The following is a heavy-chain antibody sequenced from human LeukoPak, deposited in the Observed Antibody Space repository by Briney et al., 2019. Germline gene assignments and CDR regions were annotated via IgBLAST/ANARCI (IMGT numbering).Heavy chain of an antibody. J-gene: IGHJ4*02. CDR1: GFTFSSYA. CDR2: ISSTGGNT. V-gene: IGHV3-23*01. CDR3: ARRGESTNYGDYRFDS. Sequence: GGSLRLSCTVSGFTFSSYAMSWVRQAPGKGLEWVSAISSTGGNTYHADSVKGRFTISRDNSKNTLYLQMNSLRVEDTAVYYCARRGESTNYGDYRFDSWGQGTLVFVSS. D-gene: IGHD4-17*01.